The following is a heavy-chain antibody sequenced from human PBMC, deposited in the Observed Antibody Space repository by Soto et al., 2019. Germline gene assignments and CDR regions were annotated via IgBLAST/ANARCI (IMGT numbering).Heavy chain of an antibody. CDR3: AKGGLSGVDV. J-gene: IGHJ6*02. CDR1: GFTFRLHP. D-gene: IGHD2-15*01. V-gene: IGHV3-23*01. Sequence: GGSLRLSCSASGFTFRLHPLGWVRQAPGKGLEWVSGISASGSGTYYADSVKGRFTISRDNSKDTLHVQMDNLRLEDTAVYYCAKGGLSGVDVWGLGTMVTVSS. CDR2: ISASGSGT.